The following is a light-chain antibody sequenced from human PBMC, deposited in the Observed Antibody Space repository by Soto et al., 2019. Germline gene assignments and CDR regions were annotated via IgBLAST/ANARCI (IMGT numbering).Light chain of an antibody. CDR1: SSDVGGHNY. Sequence: QSALTQPASVSGSPGQSITISCTGTSSDVGGHNYVSWYQQHPGKAPKLMIYEVSNRPSGVSNRFSGSKSGNTASLTISGLQAEDEADYYCSSYAGSNNVVFGGGTQLTVL. CDR2: EVS. J-gene: IGLJ2*01. V-gene: IGLV2-14*01. CDR3: SSYAGSNNVV.